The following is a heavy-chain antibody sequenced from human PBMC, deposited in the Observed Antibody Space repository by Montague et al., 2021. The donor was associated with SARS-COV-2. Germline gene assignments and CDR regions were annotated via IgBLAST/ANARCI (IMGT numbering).Heavy chain of an antibody. CDR1: GDSVSSNIAT. J-gene: IGHJ4*02. V-gene: IGHV6-1*01. CDR3: ARTPVGSKYYFDF. D-gene: IGHD4-11*01. Sequence: CAISGDSVSSNIATWNWIRQSPSRGLEWLGGTYYRSKWYNDYAESVKSRITIDPNTSKHQFSLHLNSVTPEDTAVYYCARTPVGSKYYFDFWGQGTLVTVSS. CDR2: TYYRSKWYN.